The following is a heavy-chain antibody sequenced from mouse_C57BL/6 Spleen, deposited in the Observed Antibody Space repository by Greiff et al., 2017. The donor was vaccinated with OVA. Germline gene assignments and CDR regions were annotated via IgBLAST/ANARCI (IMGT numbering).Heavy chain of an antibody. CDR2: IYPGSGNT. CDR3: ARFPIYDGYLDY. Sequence: VQLQQSGAELVRPGASVKLSCKASGYTFTDYYINWVKQRPGQGLEWIARIYPGSGNTYYNEKFKGKATLTAEKSSSTAYMQLSSLTSEDSAVYFCARFPIYDGYLDYWGQGTTLTVSS. V-gene: IGHV1-76*01. D-gene: IGHD2-3*01. J-gene: IGHJ2*01. CDR1: GYTFTDYY.